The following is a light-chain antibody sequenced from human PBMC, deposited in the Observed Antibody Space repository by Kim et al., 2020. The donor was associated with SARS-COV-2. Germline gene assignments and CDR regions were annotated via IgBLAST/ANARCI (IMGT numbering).Light chain of an antibody. CDR1: QSVSSYY. J-gene: IGKJ2*03. Sequence: EIVLTQSPGTLSLSPGERATLSCRASQSVSSYYLAWYQQKPGQAPRLLIYGASSRATVIPDRFSGSVSGTDFTLTISRLEPEDFAVYYCQQYGSSPYSFGQGTKLE. V-gene: IGKV3-20*01. CDR2: GAS. CDR3: QQYGSSPYS.